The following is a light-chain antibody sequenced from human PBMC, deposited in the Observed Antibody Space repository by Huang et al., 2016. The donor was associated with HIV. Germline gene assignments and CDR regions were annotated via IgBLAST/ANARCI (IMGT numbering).Light chain of an antibody. CDR3: QQFNKYLT. Sequence: AIQLTQSPSSLCASVGDRVTITFRASQGISSALAWYQQKPGKAPKLLIYDASSLESGVPSRFSGSRSGTNVNHTISSLQPEDCATYYCQQFNKYLTLGQGTRMEIK. CDR1: QGISSA. J-gene: IGKJ5*01. V-gene: IGKV1D-13*01. CDR2: DAS.